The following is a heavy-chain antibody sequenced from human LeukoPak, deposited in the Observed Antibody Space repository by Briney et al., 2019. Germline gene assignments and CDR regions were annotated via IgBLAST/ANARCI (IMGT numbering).Heavy chain of an antibody. Sequence: GGSLRLSCAASGFTFSSYGMHWLRQAPGKGLEWVAVISYDGSNKYYADSVKGRFTISRDNSKNTLYLQMNSLRAEDTAVYYCAKVQYSSSSAATYFDYWGQGTLVTVSS. CDR1: GFTFSSYG. CDR3: AKVQYSSSSAATYFDY. CDR2: ISYDGSNK. D-gene: IGHD6-6*01. V-gene: IGHV3-30*18. J-gene: IGHJ4*02.